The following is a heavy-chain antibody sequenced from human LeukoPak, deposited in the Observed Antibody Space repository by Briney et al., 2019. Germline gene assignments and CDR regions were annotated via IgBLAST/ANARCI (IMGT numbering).Heavy chain of an antibody. CDR2: IKQDGSEK. CDR3: AGDYYATNGMDA. V-gene: IGHV3-7*04. Sequence: GGSLRLSCVASGFTFNSYWMSWVRQPPGKGREWVANIKQDGSEKYYVHSVKGRFTISRDNAKNSLYLQRNSLRDEDAAVYYFAGDYYATNGMDAWGQGTTVTVSS. D-gene: IGHD3-10*01. CDR1: GFTFNSYW. J-gene: IGHJ6*01.